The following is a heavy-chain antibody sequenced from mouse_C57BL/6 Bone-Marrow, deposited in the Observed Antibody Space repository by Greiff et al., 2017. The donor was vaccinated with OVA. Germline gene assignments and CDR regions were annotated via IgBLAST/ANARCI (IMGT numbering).Heavy chain of an antibody. D-gene: IGHD1-1*01. Sequence: VQLQQSGPVLVKPGASVKMSCKASGYTFTDYYMNWVKQSHGKSLEWIGVLNPYNGGTSYNQKFKGKATLTVDKSSSTAYMELNSLTSEDSAVDYCARWGSSYAMDYWGQGTSVTVSS. CDR1: GYTFTDYY. V-gene: IGHV1-19*01. CDR3: ARWGSSYAMDY. J-gene: IGHJ4*01. CDR2: LNPYNGGT.